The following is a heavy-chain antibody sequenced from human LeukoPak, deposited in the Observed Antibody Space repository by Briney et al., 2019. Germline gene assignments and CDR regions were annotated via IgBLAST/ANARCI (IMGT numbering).Heavy chain of an antibody. V-gene: IGHV1-69*05. J-gene: IGHJ4*02. CDR3: ARAAEPYYFDY. Sequence: SSAKVSCKASGGTFSSYAISWVRQAPGQGLEWMGRIIPIFGTANCAQKFQGRVTITTDESTSTAYMELSSLRSEDTAVYYCARAAEPYYFDYWGQGTLVTVSS. CDR1: GGTFSSYA. CDR2: IIPIFGTA.